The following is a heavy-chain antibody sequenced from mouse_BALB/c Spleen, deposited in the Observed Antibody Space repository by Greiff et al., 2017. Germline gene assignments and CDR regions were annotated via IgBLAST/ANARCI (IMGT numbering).Heavy chain of an antibody. Sequence: VKLVESGPGLVAPSQSLSITCTVSGFSLTSYGVHWVRQPPGKGLEWLGVIWAGGSTNYNSALMSRLSISKDNSKSQVFLKMNSLQTDDTAMYYCARGGIITTVPWFAYWGQGTLVTVSA. V-gene: IGHV2-9*02. CDR2: IWAGGST. CDR1: GFSLTSYG. CDR3: ARGGIITTVPWFAY. D-gene: IGHD1-2*01. J-gene: IGHJ3*01.